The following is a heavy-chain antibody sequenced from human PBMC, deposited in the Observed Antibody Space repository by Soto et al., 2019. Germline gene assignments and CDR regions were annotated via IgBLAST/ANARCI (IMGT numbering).Heavy chain of an antibody. CDR3: ARDRLAVAGRGDWFDP. V-gene: IGHV1-3*01. CDR1: GYTFTSYA. D-gene: IGHD6-19*01. J-gene: IGHJ5*02. CDR2: INAGNGNT. Sequence: ASVKVSCKASGYTFTSYAMHWVRQAPGQRLEWMGWINAGNGNTKYSQKFQGRVTITRDTSASTAYMELSSLRSEDTAVYYCARDRLAVAGRGDWFDPWGQGTLVTVS.